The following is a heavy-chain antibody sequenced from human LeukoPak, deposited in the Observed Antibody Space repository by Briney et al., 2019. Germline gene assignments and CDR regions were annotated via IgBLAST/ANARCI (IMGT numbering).Heavy chain of an antibody. J-gene: IGHJ3*02. V-gene: IGHV3-7*01. CDR1: GFTFSSYW. D-gene: IGHD4-17*01. Sequence: GGSLRLSCAASGFTFSSYWMSWVRQAPGKGLEWVANIKPDGSEQLYVDSVKSRLTISRDNAKNSLFLQMNSLRAEDTAFYYCARGDFNDNGDYVDAFDIWGQGTMVTVSS. CDR2: IKPDGSEQ. CDR3: ARGDFNDNGDYVDAFDI.